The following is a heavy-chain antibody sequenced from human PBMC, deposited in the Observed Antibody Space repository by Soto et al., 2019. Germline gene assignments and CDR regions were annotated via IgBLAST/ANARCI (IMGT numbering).Heavy chain of an antibody. V-gene: IGHV3-23*01. CDR2: LSHDGGNI. CDR1: GFTFSSYA. D-gene: IGHD1-1*01. CDR3: AKQMGTWVDTAIDF. J-gene: IGHJ4*02. Sequence: PGGSLRLSCAASGFTFSSYAMHWVRLPPGKGLQWVAALSHDGGNIYYRDSVRGRFTISRDNSKNTLYLQMHSLKAEDTAVYFCAKQMGTWVDTAIDFWGQGTQVTVSS.